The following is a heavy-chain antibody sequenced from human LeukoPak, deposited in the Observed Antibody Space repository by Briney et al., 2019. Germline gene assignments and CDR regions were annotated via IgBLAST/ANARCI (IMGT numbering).Heavy chain of an antibody. V-gene: IGHV4-39*02. D-gene: IGHD6-13*01. CDR2: VYYGRSP. Sequence: SETLSLTCTVSGDSISRSTYYWAWIRQPPGKGLEWIGSVYYGRSPYFNPSLESRATISVDTSKNHFSLKMSSVTAADTAVYYCARSSRTGTFSYWGQGTLVTVSS. CDR3: ARSSRTGTFSY. CDR1: GDSISRSTYY. J-gene: IGHJ4*02.